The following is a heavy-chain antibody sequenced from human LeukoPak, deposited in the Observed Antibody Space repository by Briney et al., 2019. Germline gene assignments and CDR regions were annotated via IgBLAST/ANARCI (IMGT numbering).Heavy chain of an antibody. CDR2: ISGSGGST. Sequence: GGSLRLSCAASGFTFSSYAMSWVRQAPGKGLEWVSAISGSGGSTYYADSVKGRFTISRDNAKNSLYLQMSSLRAEDTAVYYCVRDHSGWSLDPWGQGTLVTVSS. D-gene: IGHD6-19*01. V-gene: IGHV3-23*01. J-gene: IGHJ5*02. CDR1: GFTFSSYA. CDR3: VRDHSGWSLDP.